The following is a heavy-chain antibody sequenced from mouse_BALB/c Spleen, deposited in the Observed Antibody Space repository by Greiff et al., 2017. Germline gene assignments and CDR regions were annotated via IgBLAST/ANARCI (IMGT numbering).Heavy chain of an antibody. CDR2: ISSGGSYT. Sequence: DVKLVESGGDLVKPGGSLKLSCAASGFTFSSYGMSWVRQTPDKRLEWVATISSGGSYTYYPDSVKGRFTISRDNAKNTLYLQMSSLKSEDTAMYYCARYYDYDGGFDYWGQGTTLTVSS. CDR3: ARYYDYDGGFDY. CDR1: GFTFSSYG. V-gene: IGHV5-6*02. J-gene: IGHJ2*01. D-gene: IGHD2-4*01.